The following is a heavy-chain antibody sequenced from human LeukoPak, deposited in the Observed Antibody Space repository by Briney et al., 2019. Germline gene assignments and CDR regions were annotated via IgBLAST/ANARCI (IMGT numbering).Heavy chain of an antibody. Sequence: GGSLRLSCAASGFTFRSYAMSWVRQTPGKGLEWVAVISYDGSNKYYADSVKGRFTISRDNSKNTLYLQMNSLRAEDTAVYYCARDLAPHGIVGATLDYWGQGTLVTVSS. CDR2: ISYDGSNK. V-gene: IGHV3-30-3*01. CDR1: GFTFRSYA. D-gene: IGHD1-26*01. CDR3: ARDLAPHGIVGATLDY. J-gene: IGHJ4*02.